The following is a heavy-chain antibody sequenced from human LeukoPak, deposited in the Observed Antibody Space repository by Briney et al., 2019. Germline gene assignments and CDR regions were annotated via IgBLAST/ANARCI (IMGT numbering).Heavy chain of an antibody. CDR3: ARDRPGIPMVRGVITRFDY. D-gene: IGHD3-10*01. Sequence: PGGSLRLSCAAAGFTYSSYWMTWSRQARGKALEGVTNINQDGRKKNYVDCVKGGFTISRDNTKNSLYLQMNNLRAEDTAVYYCARDRPGIPMVRGVITRFDYWGQGTLVTVSS. CDR2: INQDGRKK. CDR1: GFTYSSYW. V-gene: IGHV3-7*01. J-gene: IGHJ4*02.